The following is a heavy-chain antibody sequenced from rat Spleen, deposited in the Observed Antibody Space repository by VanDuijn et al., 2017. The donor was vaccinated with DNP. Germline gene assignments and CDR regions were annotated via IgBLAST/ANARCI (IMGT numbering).Heavy chain of an antibody. D-gene: IGHD1-12*03. Sequence: EVQLVESGGGFVQPGRSLKLSCAASGFIFNDYGMAWVRQAPTKGLEWVASISYDGGNAYYRDSVKGRFTISRDAAKSSLYLQMNSLKSEDTATYYCARHGYDGYYPDAWGQGTSVTVSS. CDR3: ARHGYDGYYPDA. V-gene: IGHV5S13*01. J-gene: IGHJ4*01. CDR1: GFIFNDYG. CDR2: ISYDGGNA.